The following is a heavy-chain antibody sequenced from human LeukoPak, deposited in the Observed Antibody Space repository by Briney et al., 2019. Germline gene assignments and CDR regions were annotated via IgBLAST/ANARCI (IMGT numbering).Heavy chain of an antibody. V-gene: IGHV3-21*01. CDR1: GFTLEDYA. J-gene: IGHJ3*02. Sequence: GGSLRLSCEASGFTLEDYAMNWVRQAPGKGLEWVSSISSSSSYIYYADSVKGRFTISRDNAKNSLYLQMNSLRAEDTAVYYCAREYCSGGSCYSEAFDIWGQGTMVTVSS. CDR3: AREYCSGGSCYSEAFDI. CDR2: ISSSSSYI. D-gene: IGHD2-15*01.